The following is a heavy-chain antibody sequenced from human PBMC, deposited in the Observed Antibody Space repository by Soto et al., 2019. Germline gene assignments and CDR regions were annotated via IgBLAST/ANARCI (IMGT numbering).Heavy chain of an antibody. CDR2: ISYDGSNK. J-gene: IGHJ6*02. CDR1: GFTFSSYG. CDR3: AKDGASYYDFWCGYAHKYYYGLDV. D-gene: IGHD3-3*01. Sequence: QVQLVESGGGVVQPGRSLRLSCAASGFTFSSYGMHWVRQAPGMGLEWVAVISYDGSNKYYADSVKGRFTISRDNSKNTLYLQMNSLRAEDTAVYYCAKDGASYYDFWCGYAHKYYYGLDVWGQGTTVTVSS. V-gene: IGHV3-30*18.